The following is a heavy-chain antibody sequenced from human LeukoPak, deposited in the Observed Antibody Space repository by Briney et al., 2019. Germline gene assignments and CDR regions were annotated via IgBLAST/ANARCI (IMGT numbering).Heavy chain of an antibody. Sequence: GGSLRLPCTASGFTFGDYAMSWVRQAPGKGLEWVGFIRSKAYGGTTEYAASVKGRFTISRDDSKSIAYLQMNSLKTEDTAVYYCTSPIHYYDSSGSPWIFDYWGQGTLVTVSS. CDR2: IRSKAYGGTT. V-gene: IGHV3-49*04. D-gene: IGHD3-22*01. CDR1: GFTFGDYA. J-gene: IGHJ4*02. CDR3: TSPIHYYDSSGSPWIFDY.